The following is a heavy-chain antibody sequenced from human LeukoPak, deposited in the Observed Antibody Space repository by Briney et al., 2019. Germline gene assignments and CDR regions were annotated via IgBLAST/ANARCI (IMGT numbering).Heavy chain of an antibody. V-gene: IGHV3-66*01. Sequence: GGSLRLSCAASGFTVGNSYINWVRQAPGRGLEWVSVMYSSGSAFYADSVKDRFIIFRDSAKNTLYLQMNSLRAEDTAVYYCAIETLVGAIYPWGQGTLVTVSS. D-gene: IGHD1-26*01. CDR2: MYSSGSA. CDR3: AIETLVGAIYP. CDR1: GFTVGNSY. J-gene: IGHJ5*02.